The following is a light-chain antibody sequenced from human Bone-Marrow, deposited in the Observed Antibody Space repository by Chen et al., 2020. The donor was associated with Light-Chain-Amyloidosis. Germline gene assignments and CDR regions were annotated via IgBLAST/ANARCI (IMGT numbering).Light chain of an antibody. Sequence: EIVLTQSPGTLSLSPGEGANLSCRPSQTISSNYLTWYQQEVGQAPRLLIYGSSSRATGIQDRFTGSGSGTDYTLTINRLVHEDIAKYYCRQYGTSPLTFGGGTKVEIK. J-gene: IGKJ4*01. V-gene: IGKV3-20*01. CDR1: QTISSNY. CDR3: RQYGTSPLT. CDR2: GSS.